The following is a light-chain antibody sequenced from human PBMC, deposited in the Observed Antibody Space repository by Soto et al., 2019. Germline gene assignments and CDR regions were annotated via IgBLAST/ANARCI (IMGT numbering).Light chain of an antibody. J-gene: IGLJ1*01. CDR2: EVN. CDR1: SSDVGGYNL. Sequence: QSALTQPPSASGSPGQSVTISCTGNSSDVGGYNLVSWYQQHPGEAPKLMISEVNERPSGVPDRFSGAKSGNTASLTVSGLRTEDEAYYYCSSYAGSNTFVFGTGTKLTVL. V-gene: IGLV2-8*01. CDR3: SSYAGSNTFV.